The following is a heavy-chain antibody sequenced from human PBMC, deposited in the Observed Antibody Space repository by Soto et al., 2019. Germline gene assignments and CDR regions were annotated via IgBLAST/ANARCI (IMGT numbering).Heavy chain of an antibody. J-gene: IGHJ6*04. D-gene: IGHD3-9*01. V-gene: IGHV1-69*13. CDR1: VGTFSSYA. Sequence: GSSVQGSCNASVGTFSSYAISWVLQAPGQGLEWMGGIIPIFGTANYAQKFQGRVAITADESTSTAYMELSSLRSEDTAVYYCTRSIRTGFNYYGMDVWGKGTTVTVSS. CDR3: TRSIRTGFNYYGMDV. CDR2: IIPIFGTA.